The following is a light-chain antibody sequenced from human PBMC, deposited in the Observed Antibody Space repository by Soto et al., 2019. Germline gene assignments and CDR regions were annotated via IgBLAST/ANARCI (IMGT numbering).Light chain of an antibody. J-gene: IGKJ1*01. CDR1: QSVSRNY. CDR2: GAS. CDR3: QQYGSSPGT. V-gene: IGKV3-20*01. Sequence: EIVFTQSPGTLSLSPGERDTLSCRASQSVSRNYLAWYQHKPGQTPRXXIYGASNRATGIPDRFSGSGSGTDLTITISRLEPEDCEVYYCQQYGSSPGTFGQGTKVDIK.